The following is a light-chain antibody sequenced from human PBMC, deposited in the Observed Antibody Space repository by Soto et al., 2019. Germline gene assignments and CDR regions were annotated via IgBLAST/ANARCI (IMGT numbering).Light chain of an antibody. CDR2: KDS. CDR1: ALPKQY. Sequence: SYELTQPPSVSVSPGQTARITCSGDALPKQYAYWYQQKPGQAPVVVIYKDSERSSGIPERFSGSSSGTTVTLTISGVQAENEADYYSQSAERVFGGGTKLTVL. J-gene: IGLJ3*02. CDR3: QSAERV. V-gene: IGLV3-25*03.